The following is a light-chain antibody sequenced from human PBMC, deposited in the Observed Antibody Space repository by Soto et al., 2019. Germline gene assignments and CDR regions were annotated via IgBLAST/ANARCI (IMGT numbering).Light chain of an antibody. Sequence: EIVLTQSPGTLSLSPGESAALSCRASQGIGRYLAWFQQKPGQAPRLLIYDASTRATGIPARFSGIGSGTDFPLTFSSLEPEDFAVYYCQQRSNWPLTFGPGTKVDIK. V-gene: IGKV3-11*01. J-gene: IGKJ3*01. CDR1: QGIGRY. CDR2: DAS. CDR3: QQRSNWPLT.